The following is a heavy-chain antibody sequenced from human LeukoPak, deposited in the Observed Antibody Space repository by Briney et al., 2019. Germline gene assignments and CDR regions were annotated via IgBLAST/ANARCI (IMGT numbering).Heavy chain of an antibody. V-gene: IGHV3-23*01. CDR3: AKAPTRSEGFDY. J-gene: IGHJ4*02. Sequence: PGGSLRLSCAASGFTFSSYAMSWVRQAPGKGLEWVSAISGSGGSIYYADSVKGRFTISRDNSKNTLYLQMNSLRAEDTAVYYCAKAPTRSEGFDYWGQGTLVTVSS. CDR1: GFTFSSYA. CDR2: ISGSGGSI.